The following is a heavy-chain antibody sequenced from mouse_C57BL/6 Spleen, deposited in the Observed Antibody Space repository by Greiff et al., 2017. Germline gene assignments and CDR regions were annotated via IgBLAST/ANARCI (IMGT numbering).Heavy chain of an antibody. D-gene: IGHD2-1*01. J-gene: IGHJ2*01. Sequence: EVQLQESGPELVKPGASVKISCKASGYSFTGYYMNWVKQSPEKSLEWIGEINPSTGGTTYNQKFKAKATLTVDKSSSTAYMQLKSLTSEDSAVYYCAAVYFLFDYWGQGTTLTVSS. CDR3: AAVYFLFDY. CDR1: GYSFTGYY. V-gene: IGHV1-42*01. CDR2: INPSTGGT.